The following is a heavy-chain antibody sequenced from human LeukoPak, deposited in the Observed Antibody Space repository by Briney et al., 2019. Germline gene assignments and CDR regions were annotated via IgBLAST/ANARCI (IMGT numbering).Heavy chain of an antibody. CDR3: LAGYYYYYMDV. V-gene: IGHV3-74*01. J-gene: IGHJ6*03. CDR1: GFAFSNYW. CDR2: INTHGGST. D-gene: IGHD6-13*01. Sequence: GGSLRLSCAASGFAFSNYWLHWVRQAPGKVLVWVARINTHGGSTNYADSVKGRFTISRDNAKNTLYLQMTSLSAEDTAVYYALAGYYYYYMDVWGKGTTVTVSS.